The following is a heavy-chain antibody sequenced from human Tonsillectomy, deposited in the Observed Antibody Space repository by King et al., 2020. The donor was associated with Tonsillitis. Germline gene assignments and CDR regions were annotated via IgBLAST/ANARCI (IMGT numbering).Heavy chain of an antibody. J-gene: IGHJ2*01. CDR2: ISASGGST. CDR3: RTQTSAAAGTEYFDL. D-gene: IGHD6-13*01. V-gene: IGHV3-23*04. CDR1: GFTFSSYA. Sequence: VQLVESGGGLVQPGGSLRLSCAASGFTFSSYAMSWVRQAPGKGLEWVSAISASGGSTYYADSVKGRFTISRDNSKNTLYVQMNSLRAEDTAVYYCRTQTSAAAGTEYFDLWGRGTLVTVSS.